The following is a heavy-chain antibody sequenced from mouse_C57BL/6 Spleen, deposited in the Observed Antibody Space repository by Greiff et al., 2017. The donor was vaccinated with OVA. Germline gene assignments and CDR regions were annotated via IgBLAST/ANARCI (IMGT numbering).Heavy chain of an antibody. CDR1: GFTFSSYA. CDR2: ISSGGDYI. Sequence: EVKLVESGEGLVKPGGSLKLSCAASGFTFSSYAMSWVRQTPEKRLEWVAYISSGGDYIYYADTVKGRFTISRDNARNTLYLQMSSLKSEDTAMYYCAREDDGYRYAMDYWGQGTSVTVSS. V-gene: IGHV5S21*01. D-gene: IGHD2-3*01. J-gene: IGHJ4*01. CDR3: AREDDGYRYAMDY.